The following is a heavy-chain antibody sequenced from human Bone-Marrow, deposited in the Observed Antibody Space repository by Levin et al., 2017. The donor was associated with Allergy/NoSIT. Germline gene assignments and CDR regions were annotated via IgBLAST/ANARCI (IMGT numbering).Heavy chain of an antibody. CDR2: IWYDGSDK. CDR3: AKAVAGTGTPHL. V-gene: IGHV3-33*06. D-gene: IGHD6-19*01. CDR1: GFTFSSYG. Sequence: RPGGSLRLSCAASGFTFSSYGMHWVRQAPGKGLEWVAVIWYDGSDKYYVDSVKGRFTISRDNSKKTLYLQMNSLRAEDTAVYYCAKAVAGTGTPHLWGQGTLVTVSS. J-gene: IGHJ4*02.